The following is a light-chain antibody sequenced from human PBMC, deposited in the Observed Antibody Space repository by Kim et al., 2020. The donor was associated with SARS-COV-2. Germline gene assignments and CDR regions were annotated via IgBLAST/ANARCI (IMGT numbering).Light chain of an antibody. V-gene: IGLV4-69*02. CDR1: SGKLKYG. CDR2: INIDGSH. J-gene: IGLJ2*01. Sequence: AWASATGTLRSGKLKYGIAWKEQQPEKGPRYLMKINIDGSHIKGDGIPDRFAGSTSGTEYYLTISSLQSEDEADYYCQTWDTGIQVFGGGTQLTVL. CDR3: QTWDTGIQV.